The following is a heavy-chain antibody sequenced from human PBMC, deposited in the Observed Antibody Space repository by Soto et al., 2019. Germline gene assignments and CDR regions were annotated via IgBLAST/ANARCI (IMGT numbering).Heavy chain of an antibody. Sequence: EVQLVESGGGLVQPGGSLRLSCVDSGFTFSSYWMSWVRQVPVKGLEWVGNIKQDGSEDNYVDSVKGRFTISRDNAKNSMYLQMKSLRAEDTAVYYCARVASSGRGWDVWGQGTTVVVSS. J-gene: IGHJ6*02. CDR2: IKQDGSED. CDR3: ARVASSGRGWDV. V-gene: IGHV3-7*01. CDR1: GFTFSSYW. D-gene: IGHD3-10*01.